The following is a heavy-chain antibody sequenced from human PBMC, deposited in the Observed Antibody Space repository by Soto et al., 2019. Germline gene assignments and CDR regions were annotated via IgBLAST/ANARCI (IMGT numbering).Heavy chain of an antibody. Sequence: ASVKVSCKASGYTFTSYGISWVRQAPGQGLEWMGWISAYNGSTNYAQKLQGRVTMTTDTSTSTAYMELRSLRSDDTAVYYCARNHYDILTGYYNGFDYWGQGTLVTVSS. D-gene: IGHD3-9*01. CDR2: ISAYNGST. CDR3: ARNHYDILTGYYNGFDY. CDR1: GYTFTSYG. J-gene: IGHJ4*02. V-gene: IGHV1-18*01.